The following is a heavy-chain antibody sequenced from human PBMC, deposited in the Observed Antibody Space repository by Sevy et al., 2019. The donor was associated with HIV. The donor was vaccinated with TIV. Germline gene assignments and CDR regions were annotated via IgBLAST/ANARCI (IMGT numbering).Heavy chain of an antibody. D-gene: IGHD5-18*01. Sequence: GGSLRLSCAASGFTFDDYGMSWVCQAPGKGLEWVSGINWNGGSTGYADSVKGRFTISRDNAKNSLYLQMNSLRAEDTALYYCARDSVDTAMVTSRALDYWGQGTLVTVSS. CDR1: GFTFDDYG. CDR2: INWNGGST. J-gene: IGHJ4*02. V-gene: IGHV3-20*04. CDR3: ARDSVDTAMVTSRALDY.